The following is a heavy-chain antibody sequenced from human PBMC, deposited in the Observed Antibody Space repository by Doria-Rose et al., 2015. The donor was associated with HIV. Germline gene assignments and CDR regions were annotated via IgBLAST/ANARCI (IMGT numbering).Heavy chain of an antibody. CDR2: ISWDSGTK. CDR1: GFSFESYA. J-gene: IGHJ6*03. CDR3: AKAPIIGPKYYFYMDV. Sequence: VQLVQSGGGLVQPGRSLRLSCVGSGFSFESYAMHWVRLAPRKGLEWVAGISWDSGTKGNADSVEGRFTISRDNAKKSVYLEMRSLRPEDTALYYCAKAPIIGPKYYFYMDVWGKGTSVTVSS. D-gene: IGHD3-3*01. V-gene: IGHV3-9*01.